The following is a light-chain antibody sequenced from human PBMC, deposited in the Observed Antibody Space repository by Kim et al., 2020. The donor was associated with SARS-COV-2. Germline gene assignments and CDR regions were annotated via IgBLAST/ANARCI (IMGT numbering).Light chain of an antibody. CDR2: KVN. Sequence: PVQSITISCTGTSRDVGGYDSVAWYQQVPGKAPQVMIYKVNTRPSGVSNRFSGSKSGNTASLTISGLQAEDEADYYCTSYTSSTYVFGTGTKVTVL. CDR1: SRDVGGYDS. V-gene: IGLV2-14*01. J-gene: IGLJ1*01. CDR3: TSYTSSTYV.